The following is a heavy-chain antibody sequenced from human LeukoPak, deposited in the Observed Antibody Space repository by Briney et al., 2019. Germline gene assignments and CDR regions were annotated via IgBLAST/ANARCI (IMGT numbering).Heavy chain of an antibody. D-gene: IGHD3-3*01. Sequence: GGSLRLSCAASGFTFSSYGMHWVRQAPGKGLEWVAFIRYDGSNKYYADSGKGRFTISRDNSKNTLYLQMNSLRAEDTAVYYCAKEGPGLRFLEWLLIDYWGQGTLVTVSS. V-gene: IGHV3-30*02. CDR1: GFTFSSYG. CDR2: IRYDGSNK. CDR3: AKEGPGLRFLEWLLIDY. J-gene: IGHJ4*02.